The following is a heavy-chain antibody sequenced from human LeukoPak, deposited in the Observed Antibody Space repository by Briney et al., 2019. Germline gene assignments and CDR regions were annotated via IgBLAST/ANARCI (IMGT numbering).Heavy chain of an antibody. V-gene: IGHV1-24*01. CDR1: GYSFTELT. J-gene: IGHJ4*02. CDR3: TTDLIGVVPAAMGY. D-gene: IGHD2-2*01. CDR2: VNREDGET. Sequence: ASVKVSCKVSGYSFTELTMHWVRQAPGEGPEWMGGVNREDGETIYAEKFEGRVTMTEDTSTDTAYMELSSLRFEDTAVYYCTTDLIGVVPAAMGYWGQGTLVTVSS.